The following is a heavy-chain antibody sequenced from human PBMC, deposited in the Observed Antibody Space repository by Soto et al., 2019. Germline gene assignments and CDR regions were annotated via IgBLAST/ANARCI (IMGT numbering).Heavy chain of an antibody. D-gene: IGHD2-15*01. CDR1: GFNFSSYG. V-gene: IGHV3-30*18. CDR2: ISYDGSNK. Sequence: QVQLVESGGGVVQPGRSLRLSCAASGFNFSSYGMHWVRQAPGKGLEWVAVISYDGSNKYYADSVKGRFTISRDNSKNTLYLQMNSLRAEDTAVYYCAKDSAQVVVVAAFDYWGQGTLVTVSS. CDR3: AKDSAQVVVVAAFDY. J-gene: IGHJ4*02.